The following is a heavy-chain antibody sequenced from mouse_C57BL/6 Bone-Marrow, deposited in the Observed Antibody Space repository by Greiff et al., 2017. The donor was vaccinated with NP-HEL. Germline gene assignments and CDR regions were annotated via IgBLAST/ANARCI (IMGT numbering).Heavy chain of an antibody. V-gene: IGHV3-6*01. CDR1: GYSITSGYY. CDR3: ASRTTVVAGDY. Sequence: EVKLMESGPGLVKPSQSLSLTCSVTGYSITSGYYWNWIRQFPGNKLEWMGYISYDGSNNYNPSLKNRISITRDTSKNQFFLKLNSVTTEDTATYYCASRTTVVAGDYWGQGTTLTVSS. CDR2: ISYDGSN. J-gene: IGHJ2*01. D-gene: IGHD1-1*01.